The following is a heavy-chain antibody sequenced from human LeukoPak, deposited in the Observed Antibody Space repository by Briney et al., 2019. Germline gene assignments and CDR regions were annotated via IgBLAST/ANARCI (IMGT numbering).Heavy chain of an antibody. D-gene: IGHD3-10*01. CDR2: INHSGST. J-gene: IGHJ5*02. Sequence: SETLSLTCAVYGGSFSGYYWSWIRQPPGKGLEWIGEINHSGSTNYNPSLKSRVTISVDTSKNQFSLKLSSVTAADTAVYYCARDQGSGSYYGWFDPWGQGTLVTVSS. V-gene: IGHV4-34*01. CDR3: ARDQGSGSYYGWFDP. CDR1: GGSFSGYY.